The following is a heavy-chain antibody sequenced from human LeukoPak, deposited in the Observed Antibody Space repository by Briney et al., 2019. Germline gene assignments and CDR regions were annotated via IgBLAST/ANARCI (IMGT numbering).Heavy chain of an antibody. Sequence: GGSLRLSCAASGFTFSSYWMSWVRQAPGKGLEWVANIKQDGSEKYYVDSVKGRFTISRDNSKNTLYLQMNSLGAEDTAVYYCAKDSKPYPYYYDSSGYCGDWGQGTLVTVSS. J-gene: IGHJ4*02. CDR1: GFTFSSYW. CDR3: AKDSKPYPYYYDSSGYCGD. CDR2: IKQDGSEK. D-gene: IGHD3-22*01. V-gene: IGHV3-7*01.